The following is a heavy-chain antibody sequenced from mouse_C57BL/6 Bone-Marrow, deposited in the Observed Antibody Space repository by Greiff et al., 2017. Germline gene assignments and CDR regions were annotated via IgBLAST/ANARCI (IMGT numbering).Heavy chain of an antibody. CDR3: ARWGLLYYFDY. D-gene: IGHD2-3*01. J-gene: IGHJ2*01. CDR1: GFTFSSYG. V-gene: IGHV5-6*01. Sequence: EVKVVESGGDLVKPGGSLKLSCAASGFTFSSYGMSWVRQTPDKRLEWVATISSGGSYNYYPDSVKGRFTISRDNAKNTLYLQMSSLKSEDTAMYYCARWGLLYYFDYWGQGTTLTVSS. CDR2: ISSGGSYN.